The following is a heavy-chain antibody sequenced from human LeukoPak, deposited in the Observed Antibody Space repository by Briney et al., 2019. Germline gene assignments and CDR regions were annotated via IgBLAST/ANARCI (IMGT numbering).Heavy chain of an antibody. J-gene: IGHJ6*02. Sequence: SETLSLTCTVSGGSISSYYWNWIRQPPGKGLEWIGYIYYTVSTNYTPSLKSRVTISVDTSRNQFSLKLSSVTAADTAVYYCVRQDVVVITAATYYYGMDVWGQGTTVTVSS. CDR1: GGSISSYY. D-gene: IGHD2-2*01. CDR2: IYYTVST. CDR3: VRQDVVVITAATYYYGMDV. V-gene: IGHV4-59*08.